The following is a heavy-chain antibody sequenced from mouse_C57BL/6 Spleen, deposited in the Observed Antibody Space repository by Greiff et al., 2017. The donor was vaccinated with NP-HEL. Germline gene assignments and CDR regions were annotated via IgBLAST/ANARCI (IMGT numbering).Heavy chain of an antibody. D-gene: IGHD1-1*01. CDR3: ARDGYYGSSYGYFDY. J-gene: IGHJ2*01. CDR1: GFTFSDYG. CDR2: ISSGSSTI. Sequence: EVKLVESGGGLVKPGGSLKLSCAASGFTFSDYGMHWVRQAPEKGLEWVAYISSGSSTIYYADTVKGRFTISRDNAKNTLFLQMTSLRSEDTAMYYCARDGYYGSSYGYFDYWGQGTTLTVSS. V-gene: IGHV5-17*01.